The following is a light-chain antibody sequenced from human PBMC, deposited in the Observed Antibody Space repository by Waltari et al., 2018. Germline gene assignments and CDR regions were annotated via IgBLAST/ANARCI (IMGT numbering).Light chain of an antibody. Sequence: QSALTQPPSASGSPGQSVTISCTGTSSDVGGFDYVPWYQQHPGKFPRLMIYEVSKRPSGVPDRFSGSKSGNTASLTVSGLQVEDEADYYCSSFAGSSQMLFGGGTKLTVL. V-gene: IGLV2-8*01. J-gene: IGLJ2*01. CDR1: SSDVGGFDY. CDR2: EVS. CDR3: SSFAGSSQML.